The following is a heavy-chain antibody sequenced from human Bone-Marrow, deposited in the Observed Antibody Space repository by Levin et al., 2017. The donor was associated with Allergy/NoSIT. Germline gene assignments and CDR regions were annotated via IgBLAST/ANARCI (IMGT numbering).Heavy chain of an antibody. V-gene: IGHV3-23*01. CDR1: GFTFSSYD. CDR2: ISAGGDTT. Sequence: HPGESLKISCAAFGFTFSSYDMTWVRQAPGKGLEWVSAISAGGDTTYYAESVRGRFTISRDNSKFTVYLQMNSLRAEDTAVYYWSNRQDSGGIHDSSGYNLCWGRGALVTVSS. J-gene: IGHJ4*01. CDR3: SNRQDSGGIHDSSGYNLC. D-gene: IGHD3-22*01.